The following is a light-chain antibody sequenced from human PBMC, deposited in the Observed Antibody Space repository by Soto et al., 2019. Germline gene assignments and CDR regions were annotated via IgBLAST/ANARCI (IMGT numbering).Light chain of an antibody. CDR2: LNNDGSH. V-gene: IGLV4-69*01. Sequence: QPVLTQSPSASASLGASVKLTCTLSSGHSSYAITWHQQQPERGPRYLMKLNNDGSHTKGDGIPDRFSGSTSGAERYLTISSLQSEDEADYYCQTWGTDTNWVFGGGPKLTVL. J-gene: IGLJ3*02. CDR1: SGHSSYA. CDR3: QTWGTDTNWV.